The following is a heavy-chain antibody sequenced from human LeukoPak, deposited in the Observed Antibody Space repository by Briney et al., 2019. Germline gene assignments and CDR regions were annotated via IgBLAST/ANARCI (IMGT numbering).Heavy chain of an antibody. CDR1: GFTFDDYG. Sequence: GSLRLSCAASGFTFDDYGMSWVRQAPGKGLEWVSGLNWNGGSTGYSDSVKGRFTISRDNAKNSLYLQVNSLRAEDTALYYCARGGGDVDTAIPPYFDYWGQGTLVTVSS. D-gene: IGHD5-18*01. V-gene: IGHV3-20*04. CDR2: LNWNGGST. J-gene: IGHJ4*02. CDR3: ARGGGDVDTAIPPYFDY.